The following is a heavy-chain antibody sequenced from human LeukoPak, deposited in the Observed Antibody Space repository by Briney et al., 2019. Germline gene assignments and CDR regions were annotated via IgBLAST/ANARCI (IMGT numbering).Heavy chain of an antibody. CDR3: ARNASIAAAGNGGRYFDY. D-gene: IGHD6-13*01. CDR1: GGPISTHY. CDR2: NDYSGST. V-gene: IGHV4-59*11. J-gene: IGHJ4*02. Sequence: SETLSLTCIVSGGPISTHYWSWSRQPPGKGLEWIGYNDYSGSTNYNPSLKSRVTISVDTSKNQFSLKLNSVTAADTAVYYCARNASIAAAGNGGRYFDYWGQGTLVTVSS.